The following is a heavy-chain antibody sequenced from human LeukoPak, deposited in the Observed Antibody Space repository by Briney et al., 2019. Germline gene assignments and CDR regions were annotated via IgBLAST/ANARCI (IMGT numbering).Heavy chain of an antibody. CDR1: GGSISSGGYS. CDR2: IYYSGST. D-gene: IGHD3-22*01. J-gene: IGHJ4*02. Sequence: SETLSLTCAVSGGSISSGGYSWNWIRQPPGKGLEWIGYIYYSGSTNYNPSLKSRVTISVDTSKNQFSLKLSSVTAADTAVYYCARLGIVVVTPYWGQGTLVTVSS. V-gene: IGHV4-61*08. CDR3: ARLGIVVVTPY.